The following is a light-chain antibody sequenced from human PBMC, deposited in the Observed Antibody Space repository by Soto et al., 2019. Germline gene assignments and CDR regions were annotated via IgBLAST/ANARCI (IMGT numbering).Light chain of an antibody. CDR3: QQYGSSPGT. CDR2: GAS. J-gene: IGKJ1*01. CDR1: QSVSSSY. Sequence: EIVLAQSPGTPALSPGERATLSWKASQSVSSSYLAWYQQKPGQCPRLLIYGASSRATGIPDRFSGSGSGTDFTLTITRLEPEDFAVYYCQQYGSSPGTFGQGTKVDI. V-gene: IGKV3-20*01.